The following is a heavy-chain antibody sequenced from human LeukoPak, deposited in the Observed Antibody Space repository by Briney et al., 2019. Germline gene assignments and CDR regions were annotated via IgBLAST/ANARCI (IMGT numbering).Heavy chain of an antibody. Sequence: SVKVSCKASGGTFSSYAISWVRQAPGQGLEWMGSIIPILGIANYAQKFQGRVTITADKSTSTAYMELSSLRSEDTAVYYCAKGGSMVRGVPGPFDYWGQGTLVTVSS. J-gene: IGHJ4*02. CDR3: AKGGSMVRGVPGPFDY. CDR1: GGTFSSYA. D-gene: IGHD3-10*01. V-gene: IGHV1-69*04. CDR2: IIPILGIA.